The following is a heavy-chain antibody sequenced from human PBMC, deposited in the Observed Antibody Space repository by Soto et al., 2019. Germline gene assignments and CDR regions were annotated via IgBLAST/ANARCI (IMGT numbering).Heavy chain of an antibody. Sequence: SETLSLTCAVSGDSINSDKYYWGWIRQPPGKGLEWIGSIYYRGNTYYNPSLQTRVTKSLDKSESQFSLRLNSVTAADSAVYFCARLEGLATISYYFDFWGQGAQVTVSS. V-gene: IGHV4-39*01. CDR2: IYYRGNT. CDR3: ARLEGLATISYYFDF. D-gene: IGHD3-9*01. J-gene: IGHJ4*02. CDR1: GDSINSDKYY.